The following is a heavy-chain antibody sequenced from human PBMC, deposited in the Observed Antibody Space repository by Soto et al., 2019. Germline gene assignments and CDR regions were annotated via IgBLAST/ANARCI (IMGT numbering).Heavy chain of an antibody. CDR1: RFTFNNYW. CDR2: INSDGSST. J-gene: IGHJ4*02. D-gene: IGHD2-15*01. Sequence: EVQLVESGGGLVQPGGSLRLSCAAARFTFNNYWMHWVRQAPGKGLVWVSHINSDGSSTRYADSVKGRFTISRDNAKNTLYLQMNGLRAEDTAVYYCAREGYGGGLDYWGQGTLVTVSS. V-gene: IGHV3-74*01. CDR3: AREGYGGGLDY.